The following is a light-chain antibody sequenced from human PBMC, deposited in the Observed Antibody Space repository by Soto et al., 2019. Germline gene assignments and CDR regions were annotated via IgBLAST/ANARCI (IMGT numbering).Light chain of an antibody. Sequence: ELTQPPSVSVSPGQTASITCSGDKLGDKYACWCQQKPGQSPVLVIYQDSKRPSGIPERFSGSNSGNTATLTISGTQAMDEADYYCQAWDGSGNYVFGTGTKV. CDR3: QAWDGSGNYV. CDR2: QDS. V-gene: IGLV3-1*01. J-gene: IGLJ1*01. CDR1: KLGDKY.